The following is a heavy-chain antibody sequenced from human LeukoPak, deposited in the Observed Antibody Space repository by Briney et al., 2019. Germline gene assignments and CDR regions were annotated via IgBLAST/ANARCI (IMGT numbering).Heavy chain of an antibody. V-gene: IGHV3-33*01. D-gene: IGHD2-21*02. CDR2: IWYDGSNK. CDR3: ATDRGAYCGGDCAHFDY. Sequence: PGRSLSLSCAASGFTFSSYGMHWVRQAPGKGLEWVAFIWYDGSNKYYADSVKGRFTISRDNSKNTLYLQMNSLRAEDTALYYCATDRGAYCGGDCAHFDYWGQGTLVTVSS. J-gene: IGHJ4*02. CDR1: GFTFSSYG.